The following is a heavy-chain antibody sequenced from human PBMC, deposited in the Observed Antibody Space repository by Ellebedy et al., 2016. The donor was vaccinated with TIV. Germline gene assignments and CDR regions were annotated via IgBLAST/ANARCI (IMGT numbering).Heavy chain of an antibody. Sequence: GSLRLSXAVYGGSFSGYYWSWIRQPPGKGLEWIGEINHSGSTNYNPSLKSRVTISVDTSKNQFSLKLSSVTAADTAVYYCARGRKGNTIFGVARSYFDYWGQGTLVTVSS. D-gene: IGHD3-3*01. V-gene: IGHV4-34*01. CDR3: ARGRKGNTIFGVARSYFDY. CDR2: INHSGST. CDR1: GGSFSGYY. J-gene: IGHJ4*02.